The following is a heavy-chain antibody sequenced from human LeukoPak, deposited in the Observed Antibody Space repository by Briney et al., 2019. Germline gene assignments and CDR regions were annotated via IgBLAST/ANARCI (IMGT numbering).Heavy chain of an antibody. CDR2: IIPIFGTA. CDR3: AIRARYYYDSSGYVDY. V-gene: IGHV1-69*13. Sequence: ASVKVSCKASGGTFSSYAISWVRQAPGQGLEWMGGIIPIFGTANYAQKFQGRVTITADESTSTAYMELSSLRSEDTAVYYCAIRARYYYDSSGYVDYWGQGTLVTVSS. D-gene: IGHD3-22*01. J-gene: IGHJ4*02. CDR1: GGTFSSYA.